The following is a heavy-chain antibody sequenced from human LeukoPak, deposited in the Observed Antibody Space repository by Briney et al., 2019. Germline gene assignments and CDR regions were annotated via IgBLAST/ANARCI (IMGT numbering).Heavy chain of an antibody. CDR1: GFTFSSYA. CDR2: INSGSSTI. CDR3: ARVLLERPGIDSFDM. J-gene: IGHJ3*02. D-gene: IGHD1-1*01. Sequence: PGGSLRLSCAASGFTFSSYAMSWVRQAPGKGLEWVSHINSGSSTIYYADSVKGRFTISRDNAGNSLYLHMNSLRAEDTAVYYCARVLLERPGIDSFDMWGQGTMVTVSS. V-gene: IGHV3-48*01.